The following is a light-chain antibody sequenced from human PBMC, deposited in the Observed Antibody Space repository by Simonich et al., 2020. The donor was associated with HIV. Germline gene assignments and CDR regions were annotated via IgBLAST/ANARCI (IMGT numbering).Light chain of an antibody. CDR1: ESISSW. CDR2: KAS. V-gene: IGKV1-5*03. CDR3: QQYNSYTWT. Sequence: DIQMNQSPSTLSASVGNRVTITCRASESISSWLAWYQQKSGKAPKLLIYKASSLKSGVPSRCSGSGSGTEFTLTISSLQPDDFATYFCQQYNSYTWTFGQGTKVEIK. J-gene: IGKJ1*01.